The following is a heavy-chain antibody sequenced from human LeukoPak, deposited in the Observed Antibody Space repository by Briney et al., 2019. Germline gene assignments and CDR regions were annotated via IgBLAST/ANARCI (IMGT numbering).Heavy chain of an antibody. D-gene: IGHD4-17*01. CDR2: IYTSGST. Sequence: SQTLSLTCTVSGGSISSGSYYWSWIRQPAGKGLEWIGRIYTSGSTNYNPSLKSRVTISVDTSKNQFSLKLSSVTAADTAVYYCARGDYGDYHDAFDIWGQGTMVTVSS. J-gene: IGHJ3*02. V-gene: IGHV4-61*02. CDR3: ARGDYGDYHDAFDI. CDR1: GGSISSGSYY.